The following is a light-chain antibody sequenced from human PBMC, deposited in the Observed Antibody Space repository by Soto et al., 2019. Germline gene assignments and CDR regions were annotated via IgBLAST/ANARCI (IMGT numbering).Light chain of an antibody. CDR1: QTITKY. CDR3: QQSYNTPQT. V-gene: IGKV1-39*01. Sequence: DIQMTQSPSSLSASVGDRVTITCRASQTITKYLNWYQQQSGKAPKLLIYATDTLQSGVPSRFSGSVSGTDDTITISSLQPEDGSTYYCQQSYNTPQTFGQGTKVDIK. CDR2: ATD. J-gene: IGKJ1*01.